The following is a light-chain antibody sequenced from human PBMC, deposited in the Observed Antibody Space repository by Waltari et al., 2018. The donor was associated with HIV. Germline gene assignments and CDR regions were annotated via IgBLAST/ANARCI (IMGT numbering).Light chain of an antibody. V-gene: IGLV1-44*01. CDR1: SSNIGDNT. CDR2: TNT. J-gene: IGLJ2*01. CDR3: ATWDDSLNGHVV. Sequence: QSVLTQPPSASGTPGQRVTISCSASSSNIGDNTVNWYQQLPGTAPKLLIYTNTQRPSGVPDRFSGSKSGTSASLAISGLQSEDEADYYCATWDDSLNGHVVFGGGTKLTVL.